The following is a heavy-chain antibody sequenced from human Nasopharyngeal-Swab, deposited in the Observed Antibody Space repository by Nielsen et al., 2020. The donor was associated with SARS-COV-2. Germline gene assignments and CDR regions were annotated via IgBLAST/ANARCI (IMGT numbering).Heavy chain of an antibody. V-gene: IGHV3-11*04. CDR2: ISSGGSTI. Sequence: GESLKISCAASGFTFSDYYMSWIRQAPGKGLEWVSYISSGGSTIYYADSVKGRFTISRDNAKNSLYLQMNSLRAEDTAVYYCARPPPWYYYGMDVWGQGTTVTVSS. J-gene: IGHJ6*02. CDR3: ARPPPWYYYGMDV. CDR1: GFTFSDYY.